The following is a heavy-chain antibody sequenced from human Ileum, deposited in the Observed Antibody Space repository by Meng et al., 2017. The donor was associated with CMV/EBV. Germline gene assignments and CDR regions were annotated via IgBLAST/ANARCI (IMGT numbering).Heavy chain of an antibody. CDR1: GFTFSTYS. CDR2: IHSTYSI. D-gene: IGHD2-15*01. J-gene: IGHJ4*02. Sequence: GESLKISCAASGFTFSTYSMNWLRQAPGKGLEWVSSIHSTYSIYQPDSMKGRFTITRDNAKNSLYLQMNSRRVEDTAVYYCARDRQGGSFSGPGYWGQGTLVTGAS. CDR3: ARDRQGGSFSGPGY. V-gene: IGHV3-21*01.